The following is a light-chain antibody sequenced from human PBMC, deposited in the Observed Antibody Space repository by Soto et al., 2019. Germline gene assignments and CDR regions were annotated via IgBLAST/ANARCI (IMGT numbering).Light chain of an antibody. CDR1: QSVLYSSNNNNY. CDR3: QQYNSYWT. Sequence: INCKSSQSVLYSSNNNNYIAWYQQKPGQPPKLIIYWASTRESGVPDRFSGSGSGTDFTLTISSLQAEDVATYYCQQYNSYWTFGQGTKVDIK. CDR2: WAS. V-gene: IGKV4-1*01. J-gene: IGKJ1*01.